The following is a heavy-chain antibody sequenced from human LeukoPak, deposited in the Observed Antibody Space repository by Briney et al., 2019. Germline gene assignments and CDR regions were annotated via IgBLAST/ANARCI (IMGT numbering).Heavy chain of an antibody. V-gene: IGHV3-66*01. CDR1: GFTVNSQY. CDR3: ARVLRGYYDSSGSAFDY. CDR2: IYSAGSGDST. D-gene: IGHD3-22*01. Sequence: GGSLRLSCAASGFTVNSQYMSWVRQAPGKGLEWVSVIYSAGSGDSTYYADSVKGRFTISRDTSKNTLYLQMNSLRAEDTAMYYCARVLRGYYDSSGSAFDYWGQGTLVTVSS. J-gene: IGHJ4*02.